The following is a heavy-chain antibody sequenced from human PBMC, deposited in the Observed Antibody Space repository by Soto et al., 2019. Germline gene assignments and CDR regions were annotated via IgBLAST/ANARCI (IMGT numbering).Heavy chain of an antibody. CDR1: GGSISSGGYY. V-gene: IGHV4-31*03. Sequence: SETLPLTCTVSGGSISSGGYYWSWIRQHPGKGLEWIGYIYYSGSTYYNPSLKSRVTISVDTSKNQFSLKLSSVTAADTAVYYCAREGDSSSWYPRTFDYWGQGTLVTVSS. J-gene: IGHJ4*02. CDR2: IYYSGST. D-gene: IGHD6-13*01. CDR3: AREGDSSSWYPRTFDY.